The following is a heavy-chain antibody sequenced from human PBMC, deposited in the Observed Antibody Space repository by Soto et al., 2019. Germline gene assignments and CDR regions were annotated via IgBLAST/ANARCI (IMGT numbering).Heavy chain of an antibody. CDR2: ISYDGSNK. CDR3: ASRYCSGGSCYSVDYYYGMDV. CDR1: GFTFSSYG. J-gene: IGHJ6*02. D-gene: IGHD2-15*01. Sequence: QVQLVESGGGVVQPGRSLRLSCAASGFTFSSYGMHWVRQAPGKGLEWVAVISYDGSNKYYADSVKGRFTISRDNSKNTLYLQMNSLRAEDTAVYYCASRYCSGGSCYSVDYYYGMDVWGQGTTVTVSS. V-gene: IGHV3-30*03.